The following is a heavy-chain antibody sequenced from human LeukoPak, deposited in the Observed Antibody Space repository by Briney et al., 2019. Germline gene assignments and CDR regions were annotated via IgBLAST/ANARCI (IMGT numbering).Heavy chain of an antibody. CDR2: ISGSGGST. V-gene: IGHV3-23*01. J-gene: IGHJ4*02. CDR3: AKDPGRFGEFFFDY. CDR1: GFTFSSYA. D-gene: IGHD3-10*01. Sequence: GGSLRPSCAASGFTFSSYAMSWVRQAPGKGLEWVSAISGSGGSTYYADSAKGRFTISRDNSKNTLYLQMNSLRAEDTAVYYCAKDPGRFGEFFFDYWGQGTLVTVSS.